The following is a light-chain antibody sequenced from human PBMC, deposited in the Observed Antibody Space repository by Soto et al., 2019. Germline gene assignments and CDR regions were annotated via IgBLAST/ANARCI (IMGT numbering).Light chain of an antibody. Sequence: EIVLTQSPGTLSLSPGERATLSCRASQSVRNTYLAWYQQKPGQAPRLLIYGASTRVTGIPDRFSGSGSGTDFTLTIIRLEPEDFAVYYCQQYGSSPFTFGPGTKVDIK. CDR1: QSVRNTY. J-gene: IGKJ3*01. CDR2: GAS. V-gene: IGKV3-20*01. CDR3: QQYGSSPFT.